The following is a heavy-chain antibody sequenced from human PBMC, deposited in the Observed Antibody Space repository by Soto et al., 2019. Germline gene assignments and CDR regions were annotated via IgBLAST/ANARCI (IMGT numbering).Heavy chain of an antibody. J-gene: IGHJ4*02. Sequence: ASVKVSCKAAGGTFSSYAIHLVRQAPGQRLEWMGWINAGNGNPKYSQKFQDRVTTSRDTSATTAYMEMSSLRSEDTAVYYCARGSYYYESSGYYPDYWGQGTLVTVSS. V-gene: IGHV1-3*01. CDR2: INAGNGNP. CDR1: GGTFSSYA. D-gene: IGHD3-22*01. CDR3: ARGSYYYESSGYYPDY.